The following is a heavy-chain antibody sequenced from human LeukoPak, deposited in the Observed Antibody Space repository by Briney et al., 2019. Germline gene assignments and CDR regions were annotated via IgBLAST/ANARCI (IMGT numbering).Heavy chain of an antibody. CDR1: GGSFSGYY. CDR2: IYYSGST. D-gene: IGHD3-10*01. Sequence: PSETLSLTCAVYGGSFSGYYWSWIRQPPGKGLEWIGSIYYSGSTYYNPSLKSRVTISVDTSKNQFSLKLSSVTAADTAVYYCARSHYYGSGSYGGDWFDPWGQGTLVTVSS. J-gene: IGHJ5*02. V-gene: IGHV4-34*01. CDR3: ARSHYYGSGSYGGDWFDP.